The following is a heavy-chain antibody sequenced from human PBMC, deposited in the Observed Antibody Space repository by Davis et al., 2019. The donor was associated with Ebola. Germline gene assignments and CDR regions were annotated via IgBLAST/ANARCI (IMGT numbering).Heavy chain of an antibody. J-gene: IGHJ6*02. D-gene: IGHD1-26*01. CDR2: MNPNSGNT. CDR3: ARGFTTDYYYYGMDV. V-gene: IGHV1-8*01. Sequence: ASVKVSCKASGYTFTSYDINWVRQATGQGLEWIGWMNPNSGNTGYAQKFQGRVTMTRNTSISTAYMELSSLRSEDTAVYYCARGFTTDYYYYGMDVWGQGTTVTVSS. CDR1: GYTFTSYD.